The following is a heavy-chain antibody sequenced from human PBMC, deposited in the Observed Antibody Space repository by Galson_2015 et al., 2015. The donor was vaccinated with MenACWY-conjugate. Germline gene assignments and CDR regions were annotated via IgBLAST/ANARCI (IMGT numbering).Heavy chain of an antibody. Sequence: ATLSLTCAVYGGSFSGYYWSWIRQPPGKGLEWIGEITHSGSTNYNPSLKSRVTISVDTSKNQFSLKLSSVTAADTAVYYCARRRGGVTLSRYSSGWYGGTPEKNWFDPWGQGTLVTVSS. CDR3: ARRRGGVTLSRYSSGWYGGTPEKNWFDP. V-gene: IGHV4-34*01. D-gene: IGHD6-19*01. J-gene: IGHJ5*02. CDR1: GGSFSGYY. CDR2: ITHSGST.